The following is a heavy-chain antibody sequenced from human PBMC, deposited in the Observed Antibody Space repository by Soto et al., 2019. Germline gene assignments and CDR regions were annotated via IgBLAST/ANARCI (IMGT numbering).Heavy chain of an antibody. CDR3: AKDAVYKDGLWLMDS. CDR2: VTGSRGKI. J-gene: IGHJ5*02. D-gene: IGHD2-21*01. V-gene: IGHV3-23*01. CDR1: GFTISTYS. Sequence: PGGSMRLSWAASGFTISTYSMTWVRQAPGKGLECCAGVTGSRGKIHSADSVKGRFTISKANSKNTLYLQMSSLREEDTALYYCAKDAVYKDGLWLMDSWGQGTLVTVSS.